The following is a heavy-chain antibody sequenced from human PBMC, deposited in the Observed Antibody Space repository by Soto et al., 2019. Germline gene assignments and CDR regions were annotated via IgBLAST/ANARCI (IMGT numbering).Heavy chain of an antibody. CDR1: GFTFSSYS. CDR2: ISSSSSTI. J-gene: IGHJ1*01. D-gene: IGHD6-13*01. V-gene: IGHV3-48*04. CDR3: ARDLGSSWYPEYFQH. Sequence: EVQLVESGGGLVQPGGSLRLSCAASGFTFSSYSMNWVRQAPEKGLEWVSYISSSSSTIYYADSVKGRFTISRDNAKNSLYLQMNSLRAEDTAVYYCARDLGSSWYPEYFQHWGQGTLVTVSS.